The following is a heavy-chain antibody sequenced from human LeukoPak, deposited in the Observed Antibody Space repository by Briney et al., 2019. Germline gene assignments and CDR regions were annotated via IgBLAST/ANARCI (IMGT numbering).Heavy chain of an antibody. CDR3: ARHQSLRWRQWLVEEGAFDI. V-gene: IGHV4-39*01. J-gene: IGHJ3*02. D-gene: IGHD6-19*01. CDR1: GASITTSSYY. Sequence: SETLSLTCSVSGASITTSSYYWGWIRQPPGMGLEWIGSIHYSGITYYNPSLKSRVTISVDTSKNQFSLKLSSVTAADTAVYYCARHQSLRWRQWLVEEGAFDIWGQGTMVTVSS. CDR2: IHYSGIT.